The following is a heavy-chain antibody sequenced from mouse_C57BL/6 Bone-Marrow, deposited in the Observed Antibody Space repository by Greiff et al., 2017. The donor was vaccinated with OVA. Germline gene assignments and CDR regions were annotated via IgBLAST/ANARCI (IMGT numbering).Heavy chain of an antibody. D-gene: IGHD1-1*01. J-gene: IGHJ4*01. Sequence: EVMLVESGGDLVKPGGSLKLSCAASGFTFSSYGMSWVRQTPDKRLEWVATISSGGSYTYYPDSVKGRFTISRDNAKNTLYLQMSSLKSEDTAMYYCARHPPITTVVEAYAMDYWGQGTSVTVSS. V-gene: IGHV5-6*02. CDR2: ISSGGSYT. CDR1: GFTFSSYG. CDR3: ARHPPITTVVEAYAMDY.